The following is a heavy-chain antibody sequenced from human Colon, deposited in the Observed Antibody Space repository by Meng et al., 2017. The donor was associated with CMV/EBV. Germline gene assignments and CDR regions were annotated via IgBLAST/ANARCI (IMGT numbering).Heavy chain of an antibody. CDR2: IREHNGDT. D-gene: IGHD2-15*01. J-gene: IGHJ4*02. CDR3: TRDIVL. Sequence: QIQLVQSAPEVKKPGASVKVSCRASGYTFRSYAISWVRQAPGQGLEWMGYIREHNGDTSYAQKDQGRVTMTRDTSTSTVYMELSSLRSEDTAMYYCTRDIVLWGQGTLVTVSS. V-gene: IGHV1-18*01. CDR1: GYTFRSYA.